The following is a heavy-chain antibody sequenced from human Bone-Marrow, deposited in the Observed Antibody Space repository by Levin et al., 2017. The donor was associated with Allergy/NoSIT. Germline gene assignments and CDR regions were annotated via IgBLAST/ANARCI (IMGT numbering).Heavy chain of an antibody. CDR2: ISYDGSNK. J-gene: IGHJ4*02. V-gene: IGHV3-30*04. Sequence: GESLKISCAASGFTFSSYAMHWVRQAPGKGLEWVAVISYDGSNKYYADSVKGRFTISRDNSKNTLYLQMNSLRAEDTAVYYCARVGADYVWGSLRGWGQGTLVTVSS. CDR3: ARVGADYVWGSLRG. D-gene: IGHD3-16*01. CDR1: GFTFSSYA.